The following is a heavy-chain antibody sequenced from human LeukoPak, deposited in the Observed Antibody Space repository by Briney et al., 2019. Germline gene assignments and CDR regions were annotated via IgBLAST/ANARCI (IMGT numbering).Heavy chain of an antibody. J-gene: IGHJ6*03. D-gene: IGHD6-19*01. CDR2: INHSGST. CDR3: ARGRGDYSSGWYVGYYYYYYMDV. V-gene: IGHV4-34*01. CDR1: GGSISSYY. Sequence: SETLSLTCTVSGGSISSYYWSWIRQPAGKGLEWIGEINHSGSTNYNSSLKSRVTISVDTSKNQFSLKLSSVTAADTAVYYCARGRGDYSSGWYVGYYYYYYMDVWGKGTTVTVSS.